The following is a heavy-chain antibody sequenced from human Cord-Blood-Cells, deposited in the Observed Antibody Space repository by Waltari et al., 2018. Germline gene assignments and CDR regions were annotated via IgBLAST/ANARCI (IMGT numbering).Heavy chain of an antibody. V-gene: IGHV3-21*01. J-gene: IGHJ4*02. D-gene: IGHD7-27*01. CDR2: ISSSSSYI. Sequence: EVQLVESVGGLVKPGGSRSLSCAASGFTLRRYSMNSVRQAPGKGLEWVSSISSSSSYIYYADSVKGRFTISRDNAKNSLYLQMNSLRAEDTAVYYCAREGRWGEVFDYWGQGTLVTVSS. CDR3: AREGRWGEVFDY. CDR1: GFTLRRYS.